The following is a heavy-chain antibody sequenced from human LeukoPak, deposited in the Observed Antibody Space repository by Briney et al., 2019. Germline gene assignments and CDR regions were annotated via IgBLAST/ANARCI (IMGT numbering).Heavy chain of an antibody. CDR3: ARGSYYYDSSGYYHGYFDY. V-gene: IGHV4-59*01. CDR1: GGSISSYY. D-gene: IGHD3-22*01. CDR2: IYYSGST. Sequence: SETLPLTCTVSGGSISSYYWSWIRQPPGKGLEWIGYIYYSGSTNYNPSLKSRVTISVDTSKNQFSLKLSSVTAADTAVYYCARGSYYYDSSGYYHGYFDYWGQGTLVTVSS. J-gene: IGHJ4*02.